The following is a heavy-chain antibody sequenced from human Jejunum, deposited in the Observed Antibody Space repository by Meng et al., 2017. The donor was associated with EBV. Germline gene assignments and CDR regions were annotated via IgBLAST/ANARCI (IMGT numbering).Heavy chain of an antibody. D-gene: IGHD2-15*01. CDR3: VKKGTRLTTHGYHFDY. J-gene: IGHJ4*02. Sequence: QVQLGQAGAEVKGPGASVKVSCKASGYTFNSYAIHWVRQAPGQRLEWMGWIHTDNGGTKYSQEFQDRVTITRDTSASTAYMEISSLRSEDTAVYYCVKKGTRLTTHGYHFDYWGQGTLVTVSS. CDR2: IHTDNGGT. V-gene: IGHV1-3*04. CDR1: GYTFNSYA.